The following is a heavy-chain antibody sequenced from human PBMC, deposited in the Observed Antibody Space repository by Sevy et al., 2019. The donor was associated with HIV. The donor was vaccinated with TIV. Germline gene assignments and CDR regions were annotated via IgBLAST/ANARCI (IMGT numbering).Heavy chain of an antibody. CDR1: GFTFSSYA. D-gene: IGHD6-19*01. CDR3: AKEGRVAGIYYFDY. V-gene: IGHV3-23*01. CDR2: ISGSGGST. Sequence: GGSLILSCAASGFTFSSYAMSWVRQAPWKGLEWVSAISGSGGSTYYADSVKGRFTISRDNSKNTLYLQMNSLRAEDTAVYYCAKEGRVAGIYYFDYWGQGTLVTVSS. J-gene: IGHJ4*02.